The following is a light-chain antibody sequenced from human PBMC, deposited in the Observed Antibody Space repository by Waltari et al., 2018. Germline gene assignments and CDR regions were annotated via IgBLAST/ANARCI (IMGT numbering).Light chain of an antibody. CDR3: SSYTSRSTWV. J-gene: IGLJ2*01. Sequence: QPALTQPASVSGSPGQSSTISCTGPSSHVSGYNYVSWYQQHPGKAPKLIIYDVSKRPSGVSNRFSGSKSGNTASLTISGLQAEDEADYYCSSYTSRSTWVFGGGTKLTVL. CDR1: SSHVSGYNY. CDR2: DVS. V-gene: IGLV2-14*03.